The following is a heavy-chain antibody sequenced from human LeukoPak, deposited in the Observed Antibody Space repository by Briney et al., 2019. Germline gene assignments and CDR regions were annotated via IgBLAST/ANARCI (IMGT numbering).Heavy chain of an antibody. D-gene: IGHD5-18*01. CDR1: GYTFTGYY. CDR2: INPNSGGT. J-gene: IGHJ4*02. V-gene: IGHV1-2*02. CDR3: ARVPLRGYSYGNFDY. Sequence: ASVQVSCKASGYTFTGYYMHWVRQAPGQGLEWMGWINPNSGGTNYAQKFQGRVTMTRDTSISTAYMELSRLRSDDTAVYYCARVPLRGYSYGNFDYWGQGTLVTVSS.